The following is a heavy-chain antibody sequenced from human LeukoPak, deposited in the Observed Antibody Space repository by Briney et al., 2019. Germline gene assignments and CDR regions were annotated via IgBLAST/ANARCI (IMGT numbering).Heavy chain of an antibody. D-gene: IGHD1-14*01. Sequence: GGSLRLSCAASGFTFSNAWMSWVRQAPGKGLEWVALIYSGGGTVYADSVKGRFTISRDSSKNTLFLQMNSLKPEDTAMYHCTRNRPETPLGYWGQGTLVTVSS. CDR2: IYSGGGT. J-gene: IGHJ4*02. CDR1: GFTFSNAW. CDR3: TRNRPETPLGY. V-gene: IGHV3-53*01.